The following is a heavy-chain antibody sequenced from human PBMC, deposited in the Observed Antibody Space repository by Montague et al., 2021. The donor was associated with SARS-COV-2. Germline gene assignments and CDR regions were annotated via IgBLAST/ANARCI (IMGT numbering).Heavy chain of an antibody. Sequence: SLRLSCAAPGFTFSSYSVNWVRQAPGKGLEWISYISSSTNIIYYAESVKGRFTISIDNARNSLYLQMNRLRVDDTAVYYCAKDLVLRAARPDALDVWGQGTVVTVSS. J-gene: IGHJ3*01. CDR2: ISSSTNII. V-gene: IGHV3-48*04. CDR1: GFTFSSYS. D-gene: IGHD6-6*01. CDR3: AKDLVLRAARPDALDV.